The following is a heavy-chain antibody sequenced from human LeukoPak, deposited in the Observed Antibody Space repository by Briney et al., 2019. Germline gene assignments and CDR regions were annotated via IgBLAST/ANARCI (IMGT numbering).Heavy chain of an antibody. D-gene: IGHD3-16*01. Sequence: GGSLRLSCAASGVTFSSYWMSWVRQTPGKGLEWVASINHNGNVNYYVDSVKGRFTISRDNAKNSLYLQMSNLRAEDTAVYFCARGGGLDVWGQGATVTVSS. CDR2: INHNGNVN. CDR1: GVTFSSYW. CDR3: ARGGGLDV. J-gene: IGHJ6*02. V-gene: IGHV3-7*03.